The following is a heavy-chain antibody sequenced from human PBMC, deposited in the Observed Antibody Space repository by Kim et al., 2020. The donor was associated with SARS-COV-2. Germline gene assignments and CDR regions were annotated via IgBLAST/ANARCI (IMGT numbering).Heavy chain of an antibody. J-gene: IGHJ6*02. D-gene: IGHD2-15*01. V-gene: IGHV3-53*01. CDR3: ASGYCSGGSCSFRYGMDV. Sequence: VKGRFTISRDNSENTVYLQMNSLRAEDTAVYYCASGYCSGGSCSFRYGMDVWGQGTTVTVSS.